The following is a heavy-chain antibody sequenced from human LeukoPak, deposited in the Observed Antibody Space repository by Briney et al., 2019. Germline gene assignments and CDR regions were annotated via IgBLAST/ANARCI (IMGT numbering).Heavy chain of an antibody. CDR1: GGSISSYY. Sequence: PSETLSLTCTVSGGSISSYYWSWIRQPPGKGLEWIGYIYYSGSTYYNPSLKSRVTLSVDTSNNQFSLRLSSVTAADTAVYYCARARDTNPFDYWGQGTLVTVSS. V-gene: IGHV4-30-4*08. D-gene: IGHD5-24*01. CDR3: ARARDTNPFDY. CDR2: IYYSGST. J-gene: IGHJ4*02.